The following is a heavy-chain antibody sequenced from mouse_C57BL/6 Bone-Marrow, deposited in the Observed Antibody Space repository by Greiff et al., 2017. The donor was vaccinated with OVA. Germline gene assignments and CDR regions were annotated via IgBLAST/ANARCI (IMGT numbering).Heavy chain of an antibody. J-gene: IGHJ1*03. D-gene: IGHD1-1*01. CDR1: GFTFSSYG. CDR3: ASLITTVVATPNWYFDV. V-gene: IGHV5-6*01. Sequence: EVQVVESGGDLVKPGGSLKLSCAASGFTFSSYGMSWVRQTPDKRLEWVATISSGGSYTYYPASVKGRFTISRDNAKNTLYLQMSSLKSEDTAMYYCASLITTVVATPNWYFDVWGTGITVTVSS. CDR2: ISSGGSYT.